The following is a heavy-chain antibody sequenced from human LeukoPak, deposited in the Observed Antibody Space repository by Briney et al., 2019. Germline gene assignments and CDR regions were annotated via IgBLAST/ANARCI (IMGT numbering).Heavy chain of an antibody. Sequence: GGSLRLSCAASAFTFSSYSMNWVRQAPGKGLEWVSSISSSGSYIYYADSVKGRFTISRDNAKNSLYLQMNSLRAEDTAVYYCARDRSGYDKFDYWGQGTLVTVSS. CDR2: ISSSGSYI. J-gene: IGHJ4*02. V-gene: IGHV3-21*01. CDR1: AFTFSSYS. CDR3: ARDRSGYDKFDY. D-gene: IGHD5-12*01.